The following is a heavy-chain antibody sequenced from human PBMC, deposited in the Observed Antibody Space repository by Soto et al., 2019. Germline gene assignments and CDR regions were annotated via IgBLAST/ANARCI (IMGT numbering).Heavy chain of an antibody. Sequence: ASVKVSCKASGHTFTGYYMHWVRQAPGQGLEWMGWINPNSGGTNYAQKFQGWVTMTRDTSISTAYMELNSLKTEDTAVYYCTTDLDFWTNKGCCSWGQGILVTVSS. CDR3: TTDLDFWTNKGCCS. V-gene: IGHV1-2*04. J-gene: IGHJ5*02. CDR2: INPNSGGT. CDR1: GHTFTGYY. D-gene: IGHD3-3*01.